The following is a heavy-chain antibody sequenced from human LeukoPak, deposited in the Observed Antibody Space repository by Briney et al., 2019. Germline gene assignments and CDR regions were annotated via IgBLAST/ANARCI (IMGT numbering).Heavy chain of an antibody. D-gene: IGHD1-26*01. Sequence: PGGSLRPSCAASGSTFSSYSMNWVRQAPGKGLEWVSSISSGSTDIYYADSVKGRFTISRDHANNSLYLEMNSLRAEDTAVYYCARDRVGSSHDYWGQGTLVTVSS. CDR2: ISSGSTDI. CDR1: GSTFSSYS. V-gene: IGHV3-21*01. CDR3: ARDRVGSSHDY. J-gene: IGHJ4*02.